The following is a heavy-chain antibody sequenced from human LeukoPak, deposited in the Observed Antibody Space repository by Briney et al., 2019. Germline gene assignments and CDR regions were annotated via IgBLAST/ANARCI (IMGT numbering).Heavy chain of an antibody. Sequence: GASVKVSCKASGDSFTNYDINWVRQATGQGLEWMGWMNPNSGNIGYAQKFQGRLTMIRNTSINTSYMELRSLTSDDTAVYYCVRTAGIFWSGAYYFDSWGQGTLATVSS. CDR3: VRTAGIFWSGAYYFDS. CDR1: GDSFTNYD. CDR2: MNPNSGNI. D-gene: IGHD3-3*01. J-gene: IGHJ4*02. V-gene: IGHV1-8*01.